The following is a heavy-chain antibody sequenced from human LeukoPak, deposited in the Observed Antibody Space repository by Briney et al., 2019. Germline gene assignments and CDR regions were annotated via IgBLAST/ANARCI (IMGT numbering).Heavy chain of an antibody. CDR1: GGSISSYY. Sequence: SETLSLTCTVSGGSISSYYWSWIRQPPGKGLEWIGYIYYSGSTNYNPSLKSRVTISVDTSKNQFSLKLSSVTAADTAVYYCARTLSIAVAGEVWFDPWGQGTLVTVSS. V-gene: IGHV4-59*01. D-gene: IGHD6-19*01. CDR2: IYYSGST. CDR3: ARTLSIAVAGEVWFDP. J-gene: IGHJ5*02.